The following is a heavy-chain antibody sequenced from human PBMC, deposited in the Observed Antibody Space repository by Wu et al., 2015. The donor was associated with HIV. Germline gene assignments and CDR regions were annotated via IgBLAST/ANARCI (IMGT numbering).Heavy chain of an antibody. D-gene: IGHD5-18*01. Sequence: QVQLVQSGAEVKKPGSSVKVSCKASGGTFSSYAISWVRQAPGQGLEWMGRIIPIFGTANYAQKFQGRVTITADESTSTAYMELSSLRSEDTAVYYCAARAGYSYGYSPRTHIDYWGQGTLVTVSS. J-gene: IGHJ4*02. CDR2: IIPIFGTA. V-gene: IGHV1-69*13. CDR3: AARAGYSYGYSPRTHIDY. CDR1: GGTFSSYA.